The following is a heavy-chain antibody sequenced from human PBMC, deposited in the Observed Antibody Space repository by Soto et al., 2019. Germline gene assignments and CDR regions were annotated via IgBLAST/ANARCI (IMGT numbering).Heavy chain of an antibody. Sequence: QVQLVQSGAEVKKPGSSVKVSCKASGGTFSSYAISWVRQAPGQGLEWMGGIIPIFGTANYAKKFQGRVRITADESTCRAYMALSGLRSEDTAVYYCARPAAVRRTYYYYGMDVWGQGTTVTVSS. V-gene: IGHV1-69*12. CDR2: IIPIFGTA. J-gene: IGHJ6*02. D-gene: IGHD3-10*01. CDR1: GGTFSSYA. CDR3: ARPAAVRRTYYYYGMDV.